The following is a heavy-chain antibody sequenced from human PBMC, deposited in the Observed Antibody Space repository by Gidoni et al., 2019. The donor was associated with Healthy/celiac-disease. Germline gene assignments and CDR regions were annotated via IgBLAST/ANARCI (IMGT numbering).Heavy chain of an antibody. J-gene: IGHJ4*02. CDR2: ISYDGSNK. Sequence: QVQLVESGGGVVQPGRSLRLSCAASGFTFSSYGMHWVRQAPGKGLEWVAVISYDGSNKYYADSVKGRFTISRDNSKNTLYRQMNSLRAEDTAVYYCAKDREYQLPGPLDYWGQGTLVTVSS. V-gene: IGHV3-30*18. CDR1: GFTFSSYG. CDR3: AKDREYQLPGPLDY. D-gene: IGHD2-2*01.